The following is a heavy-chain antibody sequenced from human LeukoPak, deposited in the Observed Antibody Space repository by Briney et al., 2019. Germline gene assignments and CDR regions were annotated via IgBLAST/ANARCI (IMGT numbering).Heavy chain of an antibody. J-gene: IGHJ4*02. V-gene: IGHV1-2*02. CDR2: INPDSGGT. CDR1: GYTFTDYY. Sequence: ASVKVSCKASGYTFTDYYMHGVRQAPGQGLEWTGWINPDSGGTNYAQRFQGRVTMTRDTSISTAYMELSRLRSDDTAVYYCARGRNYYYDNSGYYDFDYWGQGTLVTVSS. CDR3: ARGRNYYYDNSGYYDFDY. D-gene: IGHD3-22*01.